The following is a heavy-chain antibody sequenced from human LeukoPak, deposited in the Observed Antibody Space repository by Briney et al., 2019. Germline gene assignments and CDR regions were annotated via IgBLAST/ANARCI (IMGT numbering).Heavy chain of an antibody. Sequence: PGRSLRLSCAASGXTFSSYGMHWVRQAPGKGLEWVAVIWYDGSNKYYADSVKGRFTISRDNSKNTLYLQMNSLRAEDTAVYYCARSTSSEYDIYHFDYWGQGTLVTVSS. CDR3: ARSTSSEYDIYHFDY. D-gene: IGHD3-9*01. CDR2: IWYDGSNK. CDR1: GXTFSSYG. J-gene: IGHJ4*02. V-gene: IGHV3-33*01.